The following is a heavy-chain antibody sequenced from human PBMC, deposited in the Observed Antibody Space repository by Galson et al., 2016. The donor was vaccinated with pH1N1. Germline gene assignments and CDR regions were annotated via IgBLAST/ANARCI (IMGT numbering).Heavy chain of an antibody. CDR2: INTNTGNP. J-gene: IGHJ6*02. Sequence: SVKVSCKASGYTFTSNAMNWVRQAPGQGLEWMGWINTNTGNPTYAQGFTGRFVFSLDTSVSMAYLQISSLKAEDTAVYYCARSYCSSTSCYGGSYYYSGMDVWGQGTTVTVSS. CDR3: ARSYCSSTSCYGGSYYYSGMDV. CDR1: GYTFTSNA. D-gene: IGHD2-2*01. V-gene: IGHV7-4-1*04.